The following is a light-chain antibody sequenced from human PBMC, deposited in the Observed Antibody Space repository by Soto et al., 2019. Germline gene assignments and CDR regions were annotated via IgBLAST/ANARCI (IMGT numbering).Light chain of an antibody. J-gene: IGKJ2*01. V-gene: IGKV1-5*01. CDR2: XAY. Sequence: IRVTQCAPTLSASVGDSVTITCRASQPVSTGIAWYQEKPGKAPKLLVXXAYXLQSGVASSFSGSGSGTEFTLIISGLQPDDSSTYYCQQYTNTNNTWIFGQGTKVDIK. CDR1: QPVSTG. CDR3: QQYTNTNNTWI.